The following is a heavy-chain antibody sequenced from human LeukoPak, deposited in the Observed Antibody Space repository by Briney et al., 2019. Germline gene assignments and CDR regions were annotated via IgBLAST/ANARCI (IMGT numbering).Heavy chain of an antibody. CDR1: GFTFSNAW. J-gene: IGHJ4*02. CDR2: IKSNTDGGTT. CDR3: TTDPSTYYYGSGSYYPVVY. D-gene: IGHD3-10*01. Sequence: GGSLRLSCAASGFTFSNAWMSWVRQAPGKGLEWVGRIKSNTDGGTTDYAAPVKGRFTISRDDSKNTLYLQMNSLKTEDTAVYYCTTDPSTYYYGSGSYYPVVYWGQGTLVTVSS. V-gene: IGHV3-15*01.